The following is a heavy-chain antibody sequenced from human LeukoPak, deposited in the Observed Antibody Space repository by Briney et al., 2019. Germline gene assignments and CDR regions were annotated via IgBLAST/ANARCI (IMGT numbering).Heavy chain of an antibody. CDR3: ARSATVTTGYFDY. J-gene: IGHJ4*02. V-gene: IGHV4-39*07. D-gene: IGHD4-17*01. CDR1: GGSISSTGHY. Sequence: SETLSLTCSVSGGSISSTGHYWGWIRQSPEKGLDWIGSIYSNGNTFYNPSVKSRVTMSVDTSKNQFSLKLTSMTAAETAVYYCARSATVTTGYFDYWGQGALVTVSS. CDR2: IYSNGNT.